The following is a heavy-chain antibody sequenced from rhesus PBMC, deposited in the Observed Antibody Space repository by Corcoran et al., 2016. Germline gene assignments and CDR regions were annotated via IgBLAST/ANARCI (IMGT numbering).Heavy chain of an antibody. CDR3: ARHFTSSHFDY. V-gene: IGHV4-93*02. Sequence: QVQLQESGPAVVKPSETLSLTCAVSGGSISSDNRWNWIGESPGKGLELLGLIYGSSGGAEYNPSLKSRGAISMDTSKNEFSLKLSSVTAADTAVYYCARHFTSSHFDYWGRGVLVTVSS. D-gene: IGHD6-43*01. CDR2: IYGSSGGA. J-gene: IGHJ4*01. CDR1: GGSISSDNR.